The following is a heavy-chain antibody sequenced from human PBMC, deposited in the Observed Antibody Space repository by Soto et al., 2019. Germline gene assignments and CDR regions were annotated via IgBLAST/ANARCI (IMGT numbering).Heavy chain of an antibody. V-gene: IGHV4-30-4*01. Sequence: QVQLQESGPGQVKPSQTLSLTCNVSGGSISSGDYYWRWIRQPPGKGLEWIGDIYYRGSTYYNPSLKSRITISVDTSKNQFSLKLSSVTAADTAVYYCARDIVLVPFFFGYYGMDVWGQGTTVTVSS. CDR2: IYYRGST. J-gene: IGHJ6*02. D-gene: IGHD2-2*01. CDR1: GGSISSGDYY. CDR3: ARDIVLVPFFFGYYGMDV.